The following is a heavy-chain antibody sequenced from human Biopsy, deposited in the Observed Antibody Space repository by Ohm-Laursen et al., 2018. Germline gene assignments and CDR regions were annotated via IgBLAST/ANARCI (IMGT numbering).Heavy chain of an antibody. CDR1: GFTVSSNY. V-gene: IGHV3-66*01. Sequence: SLRLSCSASGFTVSSNYMSWVRQAPGKGLEWVLVIYSGGSTYYADSVKGRFTIPRDNSKNTLYLQMNSLRAEDTAVYYCARGGIAVAGTNFDYWGQGTLVTVSS. CDR2: IYSGGST. D-gene: IGHD6-19*01. CDR3: ARGGIAVAGTNFDY. J-gene: IGHJ4*02.